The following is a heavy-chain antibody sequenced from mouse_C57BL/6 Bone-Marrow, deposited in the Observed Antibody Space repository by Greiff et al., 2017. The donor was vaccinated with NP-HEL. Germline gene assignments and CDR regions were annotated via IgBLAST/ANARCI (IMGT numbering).Heavy chain of an antibody. J-gene: IGHJ4*01. CDR2: IWSGGST. V-gene: IGHV2-2*01. D-gene: IGHD1-1*01. Sequence: VQLQQSGPGLVQPSQCLSITCTVSGFSLTSYGVHWVRQSPGKGLEWMGVIWSGGSTDYNAAFISRLSISKDNSKSQVFCKMNRLQADDTAIYYCASNGSCIDMDYWGKGTSVTVSS. CDR3: ASNGSCIDMDY. CDR1: GFSLTSYG.